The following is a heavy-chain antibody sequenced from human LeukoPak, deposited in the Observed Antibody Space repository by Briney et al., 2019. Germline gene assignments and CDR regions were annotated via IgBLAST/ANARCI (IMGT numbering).Heavy chain of an antibody. J-gene: IGHJ3*02. D-gene: IGHD1-7*01. CDR1: GXTFSSYW. Sequence: GGSLXLSCXASGXTFSSYWXNWARQAPGKGLEWXSGISWNSGSIGYADSVKGRFTISRDNAKNSLYLQMNSLRAEDTALYYCAKDSITGTTLYAFDIWGQGTMVTVSS. CDR3: AKDSITGTTLYAFDI. V-gene: IGHV3-9*01. CDR2: ISWNSGSI.